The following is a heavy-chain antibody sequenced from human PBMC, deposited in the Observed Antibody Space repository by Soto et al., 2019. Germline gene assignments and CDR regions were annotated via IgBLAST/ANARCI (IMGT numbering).Heavy chain of an antibody. Sequence: ASVKVSFKASGYTFTGYYMHWVRQAPGQGLEWMGCINPNSGGTNYAQKFQGRVTMTRDTSISTAYIELSRLGSDDTDVYYCERERKRWFDPWGQGTLVTVSS. CDR1: GYTFTGYY. CDR2: INPNSGGT. J-gene: IGHJ5*02. V-gene: IGHV1-2*02. CDR3: ERERKRWFDP.